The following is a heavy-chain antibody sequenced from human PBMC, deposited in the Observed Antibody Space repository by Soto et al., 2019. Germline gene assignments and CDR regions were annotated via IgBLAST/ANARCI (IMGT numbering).Heavy chain of an antibody. V-gene: IGHV4-39*07. Sequence: QVQLHESGPGLVKPSGTLSLTCAVSGGSINTGDSITNGHWWGWVRQPPGKGLEWIGELYHDGSSNYKTSLKRRVTMSVDKSKNQFSLNLRSVTAADTAISYCARTFHRSGVGYFHYGMDVWGQGTTVTVSS. CDR2: LYHDGSS. CDR3: ARTFHRSGVGYFHYGMDV. CDR1: GGSINTGDSITNGHW. J-gene: IGHJ6*02. D-gene: IGHD3-3*01.